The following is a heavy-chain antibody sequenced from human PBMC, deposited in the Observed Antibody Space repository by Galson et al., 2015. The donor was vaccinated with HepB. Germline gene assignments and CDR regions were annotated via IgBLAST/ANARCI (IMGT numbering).Heavy chain of an antibody. CDR3: AKDYLPYYDRWGSYSDLYYFDY. Sequence: SLRLSCAASGFTFNYHAMNWVRQAPGKGLEWVASISGSGGSTYYADSVKGRFTVSRDNSLDTVDLQMDSLRVDETAVYYCAKDYLPYYDRWGSYSDLYYFDYWGQGTLVTV. V-gene: IGHV3-23*01. CDR1: GFTFNYHA. CDR2: ISGSGGST. J-gene: IGHJ4*02. D-gene: IGHD3-22*01.